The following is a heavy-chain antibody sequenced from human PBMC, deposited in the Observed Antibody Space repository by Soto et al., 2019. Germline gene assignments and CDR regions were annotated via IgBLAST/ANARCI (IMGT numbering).Heavy chain of an antibody. V-gene: IGHV3-23*01. Sequence: EVQLLESGGGLGQPGGSLRLYCAASGFTFSTYALTWVRQAPGKGLEWVSSIGTHADTTYYVDSVKGRFSISRDNSKNTVYLQMSSLSAEDTAVYYGGRPYVEVAVNDVFAIWGRGTMVTVSS. J-gene: IGHJ3*02. CDR2: IGTHADTT. D-gene: IGHD3-16*01. CDR1: GFTFSTYA. CDR3: GRPYVEVAVNDVFAI.